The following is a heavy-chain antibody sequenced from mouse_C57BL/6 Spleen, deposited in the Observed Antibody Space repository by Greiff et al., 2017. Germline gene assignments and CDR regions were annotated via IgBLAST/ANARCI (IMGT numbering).Heavy chain of an antibody. V-gene: IGHV5-16*01. CDR2: INYDGSST. D-gene: IGHD1-1*01. CDR1: GFTFSDYY. J-gene: IGHJ4*01. Sequence: EVKLMESEGGLVQPGSSMTLSCTASGFTFSDYYMAWVRQVPEKGLEWVANINYDGSSTYYLDALKSRFILSSDNAKNILDLQMSSLKSEDTATYYCARGGVYYGSSWDAMDYWGQGTSVTVSS. CDR3: ARGGVYYGSSWDAMDY.